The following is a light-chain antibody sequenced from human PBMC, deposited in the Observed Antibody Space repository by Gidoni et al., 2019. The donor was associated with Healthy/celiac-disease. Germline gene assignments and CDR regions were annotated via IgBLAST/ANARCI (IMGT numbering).Light chain of an antibody. Sequence: QSVLPHPPPVSGAPGQSVTLSCTGSSSNIGAGYDVHWYQQLPGTAPKLLIYGNSNRPSGVPDRFSGSKSGTSASLAITGLQAEDEADYYCQSYDSSLSGPYVVFGGGTKLTVL. V-gene: IGLV1-40*01. J-gene: IGLJ2*01. CDR2: GNS. CDR1: SSNIGAGYD. CDR3: QSYDSSLSGPYVV.